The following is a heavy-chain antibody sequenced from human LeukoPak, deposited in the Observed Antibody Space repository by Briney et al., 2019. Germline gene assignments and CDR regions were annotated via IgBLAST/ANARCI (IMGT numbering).Heavy chain of an antibody. CDR1: GYTFTDYY. D-gene: IGHD2-8*01. J-gene: IGHJ6*03. Sequence: ASVKVSCKASGYTFTDYYIHWVRQAPGQGLEWMGWINPNSGGTNYAQNFQGRVTMSRDTSISTAYMELSRLISDDTAVYYCARDAEYCTNGVCGGAYYYYMDVWGKGTTVTVSS. CDR2: INPNSGGT. CDR3: ARDAEYCTNGVCGGAYYYYMDV. V-gene: IGHV1-2*02.